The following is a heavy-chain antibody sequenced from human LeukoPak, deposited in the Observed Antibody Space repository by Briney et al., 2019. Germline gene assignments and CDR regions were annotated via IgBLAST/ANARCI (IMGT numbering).Heavy chain of an antibody. D-gene: IGHD2-2*01. J-gene: IGHJ4*02. CDR2: ISGSGGST. V-gene: IGHV3-23*01. CDR1: GFTFSSYA. Sequence: PGGSLRLSCAASGFTFSSYAMSWVRQAPGKGLEWVSAISGSGGSTYYADSVKGRFTISRDSSKNTQYLQMNSLRAEDTAVYYCAKDGLNYCSSTSCYWFDYWGQGTLVTVSS. CDR3: AKDGLNYCSSTSCYWFDY.